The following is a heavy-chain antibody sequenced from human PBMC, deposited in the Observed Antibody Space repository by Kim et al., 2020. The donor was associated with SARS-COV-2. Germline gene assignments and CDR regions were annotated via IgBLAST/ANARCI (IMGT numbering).Heavy chain of an antibody. D-gene: IGHD1-26*01. CDR1: GFTFTSSA. V-gene: IGHV1-58*01. J-gene: IGHJ4*02. CDR2: IVVGSGNT. Sequence: SVKVSCKASGFTFTSSAVQWVRQARGQRLEWIGWIVVGSGNTNYAQKFQERVTITRDMSTSTAYMELSSLRSEDTAVYYCAAGNSGSYYGHNWGQGTLVTVSS. CDR3: AAGNSGSYYGHN.